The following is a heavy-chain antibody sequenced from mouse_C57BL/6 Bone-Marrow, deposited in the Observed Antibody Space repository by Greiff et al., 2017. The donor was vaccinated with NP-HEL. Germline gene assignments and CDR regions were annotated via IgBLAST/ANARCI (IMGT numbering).Heavy chain of an antibody. J-gene: IGHJ3*01. CDR3: ARGDYGGGYGWFAY. Sequence: EVQLQQSGPVLVKPGASVKMSCKASGYTFTDYYMNWVKQSHGKSLEWIGVINPYNGGTSYNQKFKGKATLTVDKSSSTAYMELHSLTSGDSAVSYGARGDYGGGYGWFAYWGQGTLVTVAA. V-gene: IGHV1-19*01. CDR2: INPYNGGT. CDR1: GYTFTDYY. D-gene: IGHD1-1*01.